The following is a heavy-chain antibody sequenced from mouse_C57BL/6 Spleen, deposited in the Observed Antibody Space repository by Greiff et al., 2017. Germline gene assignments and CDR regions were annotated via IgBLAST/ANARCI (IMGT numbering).Heavy chain of an antibody. CDR3: ARYCYGSSYDYFDY. V-gene: IGHV1-15*01. Sequence: VQLQQSGAELVRPGPSVTLSCKVSGYTFTDYEMHWVKQTPVHGLEWIGAIDPETGGTAYNQQFKGKAILTADKSSTKAYMGLDSLTSADSDVYYCARYCYGSSYDYFDYWGQGTTLTVSS. D-gene: IGHD1-1*01. CDR2: IDPETGGT. CDR1: GYTFTDYE. J-gene: IGHJ2*01.